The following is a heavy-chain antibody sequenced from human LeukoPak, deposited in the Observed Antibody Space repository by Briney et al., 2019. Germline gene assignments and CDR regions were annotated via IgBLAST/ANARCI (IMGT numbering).Heavy chain of an antibody. CDR2: TNWDGGRT. D-gene: IGHD6-13*01. J-gene: IGHJ4*02. Sequence: GGSLRLSCAASGFTFDDYAMSWVRQTPGKGLEWVSGTNWDGGRTGYADSVKGRFTISRDNSKNTLYLQMNSLRAEDTAVYYCAKDQMGFAAAIDYWGQGTLVTVSS. CDR1: GFTFDDYA. V-gene: IGHV3-20*04. CDR3: AKDQMGFAAAIDY.